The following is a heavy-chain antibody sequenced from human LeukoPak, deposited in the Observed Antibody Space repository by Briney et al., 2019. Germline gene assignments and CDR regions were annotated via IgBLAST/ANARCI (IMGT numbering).Heavy chain of an antibody. J-gene: IGHJ4*02. Sequence: PGGSLRLSCGASGFTFSNYAMSWVRQAPGKGLEWVAAISGSGGSTYYADYVKGRFTISRDNSKNTLYLQINSLRAEDTAVYYCAKRGEYCSGGSCSPYFDYWGQGTLVTVSS. CDR1: GFTFSNYA. CDR2: ISGSGGST. CDR3: AKRGEYCSGGSCSPYFDY. V-gene: IGHV3-23*01. D-gene: IGHD2-15*01.